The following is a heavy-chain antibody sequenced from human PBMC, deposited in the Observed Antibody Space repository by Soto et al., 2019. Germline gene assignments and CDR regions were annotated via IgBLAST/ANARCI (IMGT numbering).Heavy chain of an antibody. CDR1: GGSISSGGYY. D-gene: IGHD3-16*01. Sequence: SETLSLTCTVSGGSISSGGYYWSWIRQHPGKGLEWIGYINYSGSTYYNPSLKSRVTISVDTSKNQFYLKLSSVTAADTAVYYCAIDWGGPGPFDYWGQGTLVTVSS. CDR3: AIDWGGPGPFDY. CDR2: INYSGST. V-gene: IGHV4-31*03. J-gene: IGHJ4*02.